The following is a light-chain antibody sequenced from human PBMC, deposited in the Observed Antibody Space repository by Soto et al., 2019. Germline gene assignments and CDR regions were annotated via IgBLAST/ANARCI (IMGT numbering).Light chain of an antibody. CDR2: AAS. CDR1: QSISSY. J-gene: IGKJ5*01. V-gene: IGKV1-39*01. Sequence: IQMTQYPSSLSASVGDRVTITCRASQSISSYLNWYQQKPGKAPKLLIYAASSLQSGVPSRFSGSGSGTDFTLTISSLQPEDFATYYCQQANSFPITFGQGTRLEIK. CDR3: QQANSFPIT.